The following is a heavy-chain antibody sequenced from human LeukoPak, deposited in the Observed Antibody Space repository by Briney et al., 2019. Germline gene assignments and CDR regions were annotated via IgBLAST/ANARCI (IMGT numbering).Heavy chain of an antibody. J-gene: IGHJ6*04. V-gene: IGHV4-61*02. Sequence: SETLSLTCTVSGESISSGTYYWSWIRRPAGKGLEWIGRIYTSGSTNYNPSLKSRVTISVDTSKNQFSLKLSSVTAADTAVYYCARDLWFGELLGMDVWGKGTTVTISS. CDR1: GESISSGTYY. CDR2: IYTSGST. CDR3: ARDLWFGELLGMDV. D-gene: IGHD3-10*01.